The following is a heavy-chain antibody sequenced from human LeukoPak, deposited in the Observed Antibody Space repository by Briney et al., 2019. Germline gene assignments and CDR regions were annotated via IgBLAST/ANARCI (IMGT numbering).Heavy chain of an antibody. D-gene: IGHD6-19*01. CDR2: IYYSGST. V-gene: IGHV4-59*08. CDR3: ARHDSSGWYYFDY. J-gene: IGHJ4*02. CDR1: GGSISSYY. Sequence: SETLSLTCTVSGGSISSYYWSWIRQPPGKGLEWIGYIYYSGSTHYNPSLKSRLTISVDTSKNQFSLKLSSVTAADTAVYYCARHDSSGWYYFDYWGQGTLVTVSS.